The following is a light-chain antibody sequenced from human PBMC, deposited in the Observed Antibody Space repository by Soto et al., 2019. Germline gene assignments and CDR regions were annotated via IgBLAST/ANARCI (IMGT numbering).Light chain of an antibody. CDR1: QSVSSSY. V-gene: IGKV3-20*01. CDR2: GAS. Sequence: EIVLTQSPGTLSLSPGERATLSCRASQSVSSSYLAWYQQKPGQAPRLLIYGASSRATGIPGRFSGSGSGTDFTLTISRFEPEDFAVYYCQQYNNRPRTFGQGTKVDIK. CDR3: QQYNNRPRT. J-gene: IGKJ1*01.